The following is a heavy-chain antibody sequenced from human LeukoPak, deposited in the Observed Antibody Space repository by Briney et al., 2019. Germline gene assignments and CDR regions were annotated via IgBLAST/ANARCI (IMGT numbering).Heavy chain of an antibody. D-gene: IGHD3-9*01. Sequence: SETLSLTCTVSGGSISSSSYYWGWIRQPPGKGLEWIGRIYTSGSTNYNPSLKSRVTMSVDTSKNQFSLKLSSVTAADTAVYYCARGQGDILTGYHHFDYWGQGTLVTVSS. V-gene: IGHV4-39*07. CDR3: ARGQGDILTGYHHFDY. J-gene: IGHJ4*02. CDR1: GGSISSSSYY. CDR2: IYTSGST.